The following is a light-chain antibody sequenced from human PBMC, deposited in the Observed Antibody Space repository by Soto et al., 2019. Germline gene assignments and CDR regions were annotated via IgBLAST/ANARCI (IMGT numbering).Light chain of an antibody. CDR3: QQDDCFQYT. V-gene: IGKV1-5*01. CDR1: QSISSS. J-gene: IGKJ4*02. Sequence: IQMTQSPSTLSASVGDRVTITCRASQSISSSLAWYQQKPGKAPNLLIYSASALHRGVPSRFSGSGSGADFTLTVSSLQPEDSATYYCQQDDCFQYTFGR. CDR2: SAS.